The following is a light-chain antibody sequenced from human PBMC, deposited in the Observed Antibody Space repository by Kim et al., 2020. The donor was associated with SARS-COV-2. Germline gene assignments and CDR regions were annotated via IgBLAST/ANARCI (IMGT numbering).Light chain of an antibody. CDR2: DAS. J-gene: IGKJ4*01. CDR3: QQRGNWPLT. V-gene: IGKV3-11*01. CDR1: QSVSSN. Sequence: LSPGERATRSCRASQSVSSNLAWYQQKPGQAPRLLIYDASNRATDIPARFSGSGSGTDFTLTISSLEPEDFAVYYCQQRGNWPLTFGGGTKVDIK.